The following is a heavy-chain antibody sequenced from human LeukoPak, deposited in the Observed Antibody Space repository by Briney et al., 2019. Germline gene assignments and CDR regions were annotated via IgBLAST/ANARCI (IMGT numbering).Heavy chain of an antibody. CDR1: GFTFSSYG. Sequence: GGSLRLSCAASGFTFSSYGMHWVRQAPGKGLEWVAVISYDGSNKYYADSVKGRFTISRDNSKNTLYLQMNSLRAEDTAVYYCAREANGYSSGLDYWGQGTLVTVSS. CDR3: AREANGYSSGLDY. D-gene: IGHD5-18*01. V-gene: IGHV3-30*03. J-gene: IGHJ4*02. CDR2: ISYDGSNK.